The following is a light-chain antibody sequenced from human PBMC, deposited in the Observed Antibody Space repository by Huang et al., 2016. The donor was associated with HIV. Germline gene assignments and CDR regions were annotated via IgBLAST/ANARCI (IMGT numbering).Light chain of an antibody. J-gene: IGKJ4*01. CDR1: QGISNT. CDR2: DAS. Sequence: QLTQSPSSLFASVGDRVTIPCRASQGISNTLAWYQQRPGKAPELLIYDASSLQTGAPSRFSGSGSGTDFTLTISSLQPEDCATYYCQQFNHYPLTFGGGTKVEIE. CDR3: QQFNHYPLT. V-gene: IGKV1D-13*01.